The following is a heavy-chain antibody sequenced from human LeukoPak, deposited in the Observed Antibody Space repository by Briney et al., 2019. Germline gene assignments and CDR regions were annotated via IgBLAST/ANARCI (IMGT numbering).Heavy chain of an antibody. Sequence: PSETLSLTCAVYGGSFSGYYWSWIRQPPGKGLEWIGEISHSGSTNYNPSLKSRVTISVDTSKNQFSLKLSSVTAADTAVYYCAGLYDSSGYQYFQHWGQGTLVTVSS. V-gene: IGHV4-34*01. CDR1: GGSFSGYY. J-gene: IGHJ1*01. D-gene: IGHD3-22*01. CDR2: ISHSGST. CDR3: AGLYDSSGYQYFQH.